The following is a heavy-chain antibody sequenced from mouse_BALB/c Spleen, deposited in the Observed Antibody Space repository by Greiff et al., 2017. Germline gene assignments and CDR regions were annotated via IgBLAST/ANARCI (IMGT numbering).Heavy chain of an antibody. CDR1: GYSITSGYY. CDR3: ARLEIYYYGSSFDY. CDR2: ISYDGSN. D-gene: IGHD1-1*01. Sequence: EVQLQQSGPGLVKPSQSLSLTCSVTGYSITSGYYWNWIRQFPGNKLEWMGYISYDGSNNYNPSLKNRISITRDTSKNQFFLKLNSVTTEDTATYYCARLEIYYYGSSFDYWGQGTTLTVSS. V-gene: IGHV3-6*02. J-gene: IGHJ2*01.